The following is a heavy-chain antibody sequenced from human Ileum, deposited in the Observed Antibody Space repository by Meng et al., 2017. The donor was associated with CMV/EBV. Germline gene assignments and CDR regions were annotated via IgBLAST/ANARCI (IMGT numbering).Heavy chain of an antibody. V-gene: IGHV3-74*03. D-gene: IGHD1-7*01. CDR1: GLTFSNYW. CDR3: AKVSDWNYGFDP. Sequence: GESLKISCVGSGLTFSNYWMHWARQVPGKGLVWVSRISSDGSVTTYADSVKGRFTISRDNAENTLYLQMTSLRVEDTALYYCAKVSDWNYGFDPWGQGTLVTVSS. CDR2: ISSDGSVT. J-gene: IGHJ5*02.